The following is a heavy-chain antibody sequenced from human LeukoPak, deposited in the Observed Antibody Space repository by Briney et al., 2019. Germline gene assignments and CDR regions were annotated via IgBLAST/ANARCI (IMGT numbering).Heavy chain of an antibody. Sequence: SVKVSCKASGGTFSSYAISWVRQAPGQGLEWMGGIIPIFGTANYAQKFQGRVTITAGESTSTAYMELSSLRSEDTAVYYCAREGIAVADTYYYYYMDVWGKGTWVTVS. CDR3: AREGIAVADTYYYYYMDV. J-gene: IGHJ6*03. CDR2: IIPIFGTA. V-gene: IGHV1-69*13. D-gene: IGHD6-19*01. CDR1: GGTFSSYA.